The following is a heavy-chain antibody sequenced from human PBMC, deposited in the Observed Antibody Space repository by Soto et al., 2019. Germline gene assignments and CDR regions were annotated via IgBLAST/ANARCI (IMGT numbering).Heavy chain of an antibody. CDR2: ISTSSTYI. CDR3: AREGSLYNDYVSNCADY. J-gene: IGHJ4*02. D-gene: IGHD3-10*02. V-gene: IGHV3-21*01. Sequence: GGSLRLSCAASGFTFSSYSMNWVRQAPGXGLEWVSSISTSSTYIYYADSVKGRFPISRDNAKNSLYLQMNSLRAEDTAVYYCAREGSLYNDYVSNCADYWGQGTLVTVSS. CDR1: GFTFSSYS.